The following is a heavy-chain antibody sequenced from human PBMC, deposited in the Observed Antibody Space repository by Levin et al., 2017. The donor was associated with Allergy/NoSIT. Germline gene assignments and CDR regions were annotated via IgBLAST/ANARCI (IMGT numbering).Heavy chain of an antibody. D-gene: IGHD3-10*01. CDR3: ARHRLDYGSASYVRYFDY. V-gene: IGHV4-39*01. CDR1: GGSISNIDYF. CDR2: VYYSGST. J-gene: IGHJ4*02. Sequence: MSSETLSLTCTVSGGSISNIDYFWGWVRQPPGRALEWIGSVYYSGSTYYSPSLKSRVAVSVDTSKNQFSLQLSSVTATDTAVYYCARHRLDYGSASYVRYFDYWGQGNLVTVSS.